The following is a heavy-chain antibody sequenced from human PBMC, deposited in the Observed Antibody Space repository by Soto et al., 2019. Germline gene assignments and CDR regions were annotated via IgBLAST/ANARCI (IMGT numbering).Heavy chain of an antibody. CDR3: ASSGRFLEWLLDY. Sequence: SETLSLTCTVSGGSISSYYWSWIRQPPGKGLEWIGYIYYSGSTNYNPSLKSRVTISVDTSKNQFSLKLSSVTAADTAVYYCASSGRFLEWLLDYWGQGTLVTVSS. V-gene: IGHV4-59*08. CDR1: GGSISSYY. J-gene: IGHJ4*02. CDR2: IYYSGST. D-gene: IGHD3-3*01.